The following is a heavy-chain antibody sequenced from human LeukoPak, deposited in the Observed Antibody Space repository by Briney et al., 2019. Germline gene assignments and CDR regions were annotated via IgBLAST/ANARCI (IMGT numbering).Heavy chain of an antibody. CDR2: ISSNGSPI. D-gene: IGHD3-10*01. CDR3: ARDGGSGILD. Sequence: GGSLRLSCAASGFTFSSYEMNWVRQAPGRGLEWVSYISSNGSPIFYADSVKGRFTISRDNAKNSLSLLMNSLRAEDTAVYYCARDGGSGILDWGQGTLVTVSS. J-gene: IGHJ4*02. CDR1: GFTFSSYE. V-gene: IGHV3-48*03.